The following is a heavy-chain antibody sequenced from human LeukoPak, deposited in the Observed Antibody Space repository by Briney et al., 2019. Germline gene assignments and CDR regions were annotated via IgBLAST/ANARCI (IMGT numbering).Heavy chain of an antibody. Sequence: SQTLSLTCTVSGDSISSGDHYWSWIRQHPGKGLEWIGYIHYSGSTYYNPSLKSRVIISGDMSKNQFSLSLNSLTAADSAMYYCARAAAGTNSWYYFDYWGQGSLVTVSS. CDR2: IHYSGST. D-gene: IGHD6-19*01. CDR3: ARAAAGTNSWYYFDY. V-gene: IGHV4-30-4*01. J-gene: IGHJ4*02. CDR1: GDSISSGDHY.